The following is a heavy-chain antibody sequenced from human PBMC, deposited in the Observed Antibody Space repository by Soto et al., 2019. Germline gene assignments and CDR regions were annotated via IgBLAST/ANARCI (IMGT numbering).Heavy chain of an antibody. CDR1: GGTFSSYA. Sequence: QVQLVQSGAEVKKPGSSVKVSCKASGGTFSSYAISWVRQAPGQGLEWMGGIIPIFGTANYAQKFQGRVTITAEESTSTDYMELSSLRSEDTAVYYCAKGRITMIVVVRYDAFDIWGQGTMVTVSS. J-gene: IGHJ3*02. D-gene: IGHD3-22*01. V-gene: IGHV1-69*01. CDR2: IIPIFGTA. CDR3: AKGRITMIVVVRYDAFDI.